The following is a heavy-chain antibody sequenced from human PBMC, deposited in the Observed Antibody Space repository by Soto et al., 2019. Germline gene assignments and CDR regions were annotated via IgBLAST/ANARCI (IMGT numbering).Heavy chain of an antibody. D-gene: IGHD3-3*01. CDR3: AKYYDFGSGYLPGYGMDV. CDR2: ISGSGGST. V-gene: IGHV3-23*01. Sequence: TGGSLRLSCAASGFTFSSYAMSWVRQAPGKGLEWVSAISGSGGSTYYADSVKGRFTISRDNSKNTLYLQMNSLRAEDTAVYYCAKYYDFGSGYLPGYGMDVWGQGTTVTVSS. J-gene: IGHJ6*02. CDR1: GFTFSSYA.